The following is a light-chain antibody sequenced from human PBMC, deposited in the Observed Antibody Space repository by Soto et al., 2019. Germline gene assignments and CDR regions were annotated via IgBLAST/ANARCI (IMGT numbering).Light chain of an antibody. Sequence: DIQMTQSPSSLSASVGDRVTITCRASQDIDHSLAWYQQKPGKVPKLLIYSASTLQPGVPSRFSGSGSWTDFTLTITSLQPEDVATYYCQEHYSAPPVAFGPGTKVHV. J-gene: IGKJ3*01. V-gene: IGKV1-27*01. CDR3: QEHYSAPPVA. CDR2: SAS. CDR1: QDIDHS.